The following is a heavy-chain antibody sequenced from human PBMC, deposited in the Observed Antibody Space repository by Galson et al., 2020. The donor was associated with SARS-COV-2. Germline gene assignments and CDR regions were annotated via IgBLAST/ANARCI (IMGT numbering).Heavy chain of an antibody. V-gene: IGHV1-24*01. J-gene: IGHJ6*02. CDR3: AVSLAVAGTGRYRERYYYYYGMDV. CDR1: GYTLTELS. Sequence: ASVKVSCKVSGYTLTELSMHWVRQAPGKGLEWMGGFDPEDGETIYAQKFQGRVTMTEDTSTDTAYMELSSLRSEDTAVYYCAVSLAVAGTGRYRERYYYYYGMDVWGQGITVTVSS. D-gene: IGHD6-19*01. CDR2: FDPEDGET.